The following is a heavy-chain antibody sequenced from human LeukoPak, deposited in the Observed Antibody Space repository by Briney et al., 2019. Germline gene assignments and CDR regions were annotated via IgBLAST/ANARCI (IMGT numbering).Heavy chain of an antibody. CDR3: ARKNLDGDYVWFDP. J-gene: IGHJ5*02. V-gene: IGHV1-69*13. CDR1: GGTFSSYA. CDR2: IIPIFGTA. D-gene: IGHD4-17*01. Sequence: ASVKVSCKASGGTFSSYAISWVRQAPGQGLEWMGGIIPIFGTANYAQKFQGRVTITADESTSTAYMELSSLRSEDRAVYYCARKNLDGDYVWFDPWGQGTLVTVSS.